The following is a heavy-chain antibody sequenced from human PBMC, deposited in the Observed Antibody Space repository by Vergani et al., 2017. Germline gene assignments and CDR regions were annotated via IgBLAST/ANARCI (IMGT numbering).Heavy chain of an antibody. CDR3: ARGLPGG. D-gene: IGHD3-10*01. CDR1: GGSISSSNYY. J-gene: IGHJ4*02. CDR2: IYYSGST. V-gene: IGHV4-39*01. Sequence: QLQLQESGPGLVKPSETLSLTCTVSGGSISSSNYYWGWIRHPPGKGLEWIGSIYYSGSTYYNPSLKSRVTISVDTSKNQFSLKLSSVTAADTAVYYCARGLPGGWGQGTLVTVSS.